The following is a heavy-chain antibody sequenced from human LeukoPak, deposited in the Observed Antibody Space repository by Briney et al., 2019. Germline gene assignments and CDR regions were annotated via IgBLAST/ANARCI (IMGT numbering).Heavy chain of an antibody. D-gene: IGHD5-12*01. J-gene: IGHJ4*02. CDR2: ISGSGGST. V-gene: IGHV3-23*01. CDR1: GFTFTSFG. CDR3: AKDRWSGNSGYDVVDY. Sequence: PGGSLRLSCAASGFTFTSFGMSWVRQAPGKGLEWVSTISGSGGSTYYADSVKGRFTISRDNSKDTLYLQMNSLRAEDTAVYYCAKDRWSGNSGYDVVDYWGQGTLVTVSS.